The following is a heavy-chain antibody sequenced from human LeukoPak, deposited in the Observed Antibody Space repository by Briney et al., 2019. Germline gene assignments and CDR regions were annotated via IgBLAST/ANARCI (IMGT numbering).Heavy chain of an antibody. D-gene: IGHD1-26*01. CDR3: ARDAWLVGATNLYYFDY. CDR2: INPNSGDT. Sequence: ASVKVSCKASGGTFSSYAISWVRQAPGQGLEWMGWINPNSGDTNYAQKFQGRVTMTRDTSISTAYMELSSLTSDDTAVYYCARDAWLVGATNLYYFDYWGRGTLVTVSS. CDR1: GGTFSSYA. V-gene: IGHV1-2*02. J-gene: IGHJ4*02.